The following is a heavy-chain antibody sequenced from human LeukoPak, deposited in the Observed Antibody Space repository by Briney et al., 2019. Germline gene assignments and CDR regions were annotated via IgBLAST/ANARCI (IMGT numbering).Heavy chain of an antibody. CDR3: ARVNCYGSGSYLWFDP. D-gene: IGHD3-10*01. V-gene: IGHV4-30-2*01. CDR1: GDSINRGAYS. Sequence: SQTLSLTCAVTGDSINRGAYSWSWIRQPPGKGLDLLGYIHYSGSTYYNPSLKSRVTILLDRPKNQFSLKLTSVTAADTAVYYCARVNCYGSGSYLWFDPWGHGTLVTVSS. CDR2: IHYSGST. J-gene: IGHJ5*02.